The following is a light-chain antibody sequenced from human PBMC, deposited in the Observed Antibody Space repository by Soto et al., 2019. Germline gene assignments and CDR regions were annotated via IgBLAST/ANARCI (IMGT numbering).Light chain of an antibody. CDR2: WAS. V-gene: IGKV4-1*01. CDR3: QQCFGLPYT. CDR1: QSILYSSNNQNC. Sequence: DIVMTQSPDSLAVSLGERATINCKSSQSILYSSNNQNCLAWYQQKPGQPPKLLIYWASARESGVPDRFSGSASGTDFTLTISSLQAEDVVVYHCQQCFGLPYTFGQGTILDIK. J-gene: IGKJ2*01.